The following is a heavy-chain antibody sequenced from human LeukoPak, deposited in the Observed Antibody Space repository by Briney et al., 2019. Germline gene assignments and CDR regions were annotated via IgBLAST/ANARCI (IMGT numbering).Heavy chain of an antibody. J-gene: IGHJ4*02. CDR1: GGSISSGGYY. CDR3: ASGGPYQLLPGGYFDY. D-gene: IGHD2-2*01. V-gene: IGHV4-31*03. Sequence: SQTLSLTCTVSGGSISSGGYYWSWIRQHPGKGLEWIGYIYYSGSTYYNPSLKSRVTISVDTSKNQFSLKLSSVTAADTAVYYCASGGPYQLLPGGYFDYWGQGTLVTVSS. CDR2: IYYSGST.